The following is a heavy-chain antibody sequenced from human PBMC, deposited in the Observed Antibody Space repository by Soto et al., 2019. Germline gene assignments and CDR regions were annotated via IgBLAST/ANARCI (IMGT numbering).Heavy chain of an antibody. D-gene: IGHD1-26*01. CDR2: IKQDGSEK. J-gene: IGHJ4*02. CDR3: YSGGDTDY. V-gene: IGHV3-7*01. CDR1: GFTFSSYW. Sequence: EVQLVQSGGGLVQPGGSLRLSCAASGFTFSSYWMSWVRQAPGKGLEWVANIKQDGSEKNYVDSVKGRFTISRDNAKNSLYLQMNTLRAEDAAVYYCYSGGDTDYWGQGTLVTVSS.